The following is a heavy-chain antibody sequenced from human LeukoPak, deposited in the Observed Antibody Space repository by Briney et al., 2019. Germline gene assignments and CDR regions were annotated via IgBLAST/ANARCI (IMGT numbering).Heavy chain of an antibody. D-gene: IGHD2-15*01. Sequence: PSETLSLTCAVYGGSFSGYYWSWIRQPPGKGLEWIGEINHSGSTNYNPSLKSRVTISVDTSKNQFSLKLSSVTAADTAVYYCARHRIEVGSDYWGQGTLVTVSS. V-gene: IGHV4-34*01. CDR3: ARHRIEVGSDY. CDR1: GGSFSGYY. CDR2: INHSGST. J-gene: IGHJ4*02.